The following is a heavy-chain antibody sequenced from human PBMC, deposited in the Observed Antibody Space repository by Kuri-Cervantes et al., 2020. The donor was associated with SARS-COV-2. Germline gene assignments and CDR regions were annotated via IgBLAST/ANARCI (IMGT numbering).Heavy chain of an antibody. V-gene: IGHV1-69*06. CDR2: IIPMFNTA. D-gene: IGHD5-12*01. J-gene: IGHJ6*02. CDR1: GDTFNSYT. Sequence: SVKVSCKASGDTFNSYTFTWVRQAPGQGLEWVGGIIPMFNTADYAPKFRGRVTITAERSTNIVYMELRNLISEDTAMYYCARGLKYQLLAPKFGLDVWGQGTTVTVSS. CDR3: ARGLKYQLLAPKFGLDV.